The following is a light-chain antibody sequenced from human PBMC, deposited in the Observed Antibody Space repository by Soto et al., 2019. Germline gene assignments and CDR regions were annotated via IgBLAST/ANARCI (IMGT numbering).Light chain of an antibody. CDR1: SSDVGSYNL. CDR2: EGS. J-gene: IGLJ2*01. V-gene: IGLV2-23*03. Sequence: QSAMTQPASVSGSPGQSITISCTGTSSDVGSYNLVSWYQQHPGKAPKLMIYEGSKRPSVFSNRFSGSKSGNTASRRISGLQAEDEADYYCCSYAGSSTFLFGGGTKVTVL. CDR3: CSYAGSSTFL.